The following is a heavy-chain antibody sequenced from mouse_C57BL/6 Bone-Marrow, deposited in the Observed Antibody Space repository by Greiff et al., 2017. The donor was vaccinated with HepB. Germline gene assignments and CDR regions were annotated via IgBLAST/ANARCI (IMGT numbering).Heavy chain of an antibody. Sequence: VQLQQSGAELVRPGASVKLSCTATGFNIKDDYMHWVKQRPEQGLEWIGWIDPENGDTEYASKFQGKATITADTSSNTAYLQLSSLTSEDTAVYYCTRDATVNYFDYWGQGTTLTVSS. CDR1: GFNIKDDY. CDR3: TRDATVNYFDY. J-gene: IGHJ2*01. CDR2: IDPENGDT. V-gene: IGHV14-4*01. D-gene: IGHD3-3*01.